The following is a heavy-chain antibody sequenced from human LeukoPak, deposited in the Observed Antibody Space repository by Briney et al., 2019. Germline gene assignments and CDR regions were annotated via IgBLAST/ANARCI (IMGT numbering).Heavy chain of an antibody. V-gene: IGHV3-48*03. J-gene: IGHJ4*02. CDR1: GFTFSSYE. CDR2: ISVSDFTI. D-gene: IGHD3-10*01. Sequence: PGGSLRLSCAASGFTFSSYEMNWVRQAPGKGLEWIAYISVSDFTIYYADSVKGRFTISRDNAKNSLYLQMNSLRAEDTAVYYCARGTDLYGFDYWGQGTLVTVSS. CDR3: ARGTDLYGFDY.